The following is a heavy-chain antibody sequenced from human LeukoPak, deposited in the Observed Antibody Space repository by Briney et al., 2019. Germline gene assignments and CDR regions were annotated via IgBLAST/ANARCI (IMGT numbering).Heavy chain of an antibody. CDR2: IYYSGST. V-gene: IGHV4-39*01. D-gene: IGHD2-2*01. J-gene: IGHJ4*02. CDR3: ARHVLFGGRGYCGSTSCYHPDY. CDR1: GGSISSSSYY. Sequence: SETLSLTCTVSGGSISSSSYYWGWIRQPPGKGLEWIGSIYYSGSTYYNPSLKSRVTISVDTSKNQFSLKLSSVTAADTAVYYCARHVLFGGRGYCGSTSCYHPDYWGQGTLVTVSS.